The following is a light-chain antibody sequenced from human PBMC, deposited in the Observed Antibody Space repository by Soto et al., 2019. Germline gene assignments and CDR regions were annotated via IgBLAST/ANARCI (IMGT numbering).Light chain of an antibody. Sequence: EIVMTQSPATLSVSPGERATLSCRASQSVSSNLAWYQQKPGQAPRLLIYGASTRATGIPARFSGSGSGTEFTLTISGVQSEDLAVYYCQQYNSGPPLTVGGGTKVEIK. J-gene: IGKJ4*01. V-gene: IGKV3-15*01. CDR3: QQYNSGPPLT. CDR2: GAS. CDR1: QSVSSN.